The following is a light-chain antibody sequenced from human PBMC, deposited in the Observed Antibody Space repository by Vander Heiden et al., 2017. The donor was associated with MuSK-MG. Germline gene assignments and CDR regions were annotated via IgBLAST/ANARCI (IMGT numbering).Light chain of an antibody. CDR1: QDISGY. CDR3: QQLNSYLSFT. Sequence: IQLTQSPSSLSASVGDRVTITCRASQDISGYLAWYQQKPGKAPKLLIYAASTLQSGVPSRFSGSGSGTDFTLTISSLQPEDFATYYCQQLNSYLSFTFGPGTKVDIK. CDR2: AAS. V-gene: IGKV1-9*01. J-gene: IGKJ3*01.